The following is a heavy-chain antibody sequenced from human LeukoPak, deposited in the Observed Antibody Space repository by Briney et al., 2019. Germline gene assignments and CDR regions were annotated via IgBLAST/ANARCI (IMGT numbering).Heavy chain of an antibody. D-gene: IGHD5-24*01. CDR2: ISGSGGST. J-gene: IGHJ5*02. CDR1: GFTSSSYA. CDR3: AKGDGYNYDNWFDP. V-gene: IGHV3-23*01. Sequence: GGSLRLSCAVSGFTSSSYALSWVRPAPGKGLEGVSGISGSGGSTYYADSVKGRFTISRDNSKNTLYLQMNSLRGEDTAVYYCAKGDGYNYDNWFDPWGQGTLVTVSS.